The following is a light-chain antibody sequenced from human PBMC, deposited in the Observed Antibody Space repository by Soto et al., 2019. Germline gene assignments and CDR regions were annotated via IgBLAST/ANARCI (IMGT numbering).Light chain of an antibody. CDR3: QQYDNYPLT. Sequence: DIQMTQSPSSVSASVGDRVTITCRASQSVRSWLAWYQQKPGTAPKLLIFDASRLESGVPSRFSGSASGTEFTLTISSLQPDDFATYYCQQYDNYPLTFGGGTKVEIK. CDR1: QSVRSW. J-gene: IGKJ4*01. V-gene: IGKV1-5*01. CDR2: DAS.